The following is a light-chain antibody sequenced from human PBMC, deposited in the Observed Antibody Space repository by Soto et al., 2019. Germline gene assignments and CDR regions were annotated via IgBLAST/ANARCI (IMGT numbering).Light chain of an antibody. CDR2: DDS. CDR1: NIGSKS. V-gene: IGLV3-21*02. J-gene: IGLJ3*02. CDR3: GAWDDTLNGWV. Sequence: SYELTQPPSVSVAPGQTARITCGGNNIGSKSVHWYQQKPGQAPVLVVYDDSDRPSGIPERFSGSKSGTSASLAISGLQSEDEADYYCGAWDDTLNGWVFGGGTKLTVL.